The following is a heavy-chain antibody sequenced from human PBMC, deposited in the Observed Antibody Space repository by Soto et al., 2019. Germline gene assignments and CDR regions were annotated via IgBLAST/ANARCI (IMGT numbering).Heavy chain of an antibody. J-gene: IGHJ6*02. V-gene: IGHV4-61*03. CDR3: AREWGLLPYYGMDV. D-gene: IGHD7-27*01. Sequence: PSETLSLTCIVSGDSVTSGSYYWTWLRQPPGKGLEWIGYISYTGRTKYNPSLQSRVTISVDTSKNDFSLNLSSVTAADTAVYFCAREWGLLPYYGMDVWGQGTTVTVSS. CDR2: ISYTGRT. CDR1: GDSVTSGSYY.